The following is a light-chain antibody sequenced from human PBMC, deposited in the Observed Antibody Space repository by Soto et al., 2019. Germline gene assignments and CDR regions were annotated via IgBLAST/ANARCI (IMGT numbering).Light chain of an antibody. V-gene: IGLV2-14*01. CDR3: NSYSSSSTSYL. J-gene: IGLJ1*01. CDR2: DVT. Sequence: QSVLTXPASVSGSPGQSITISYTGTSSDVGDYNHVSWYQQHPGKAPKLVIYDVTNRPSGVSNRFFGSKSANTASLTISGLQADDEADYYCNSYSSSSTSYLFGTGTKVTGL. CDR1: SSDVGDYNH.